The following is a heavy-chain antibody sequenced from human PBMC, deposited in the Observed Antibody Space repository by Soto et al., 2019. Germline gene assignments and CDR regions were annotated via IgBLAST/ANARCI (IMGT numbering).Heavy chain of an antibody. CDR3: ARDPRNSSTHYYGMDV. CDR2: INPNSGGT. CDR1: GYTFTGYY. Sequence: ASVKVSCKASGYTFTGYYMHWVRQAPGQGLEWMGWINPNSGGTNYAQKFQGWVTMTRDTSISTAYMELSRLRSDDTAVYYCARDPRNSSTHYYGMDVWGQGTTVTVS. D-gene: IGHD6-19*01. J-gene: IGHJ6*02. V-gene: IGHV1-2*04.